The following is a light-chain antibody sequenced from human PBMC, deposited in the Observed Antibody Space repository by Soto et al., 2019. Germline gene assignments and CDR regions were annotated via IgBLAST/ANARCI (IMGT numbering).Light chain of an antibody. CDR3: QQYGSSPVT. Sequence: EIVLTQSPATLSLSPLYMAALSFMARQSVITYLAWYQLRPGQAPRLLIYGASSRATGIPDRFSGSGSGTDFTLTISRLEPEDFAVYYCQQYGSSPVTFGQGTKVDIK. CDR1: QSVITY. CDR2: GAS. J-gene: IGKJ1*01. V-gene: IGKV3-20*01.